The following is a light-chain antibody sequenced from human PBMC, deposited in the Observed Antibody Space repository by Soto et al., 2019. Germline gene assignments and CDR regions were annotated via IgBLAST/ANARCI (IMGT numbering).Light chain of an antibody. CDR2: YKSDADR. Sequence: QPVLTQPSSLSASPGASAGLTCTLRSGINVATYTIYWYQQRPGSPPRYLLRYKSDADRQQGSGVPGRFSGSKDASANAGILLISGLRSEDEADYYCMIWHSSAVVFGGGTKLTVL. CDR3: MIWHSSAVV. J-gene: IGLJ2*01. V-gene: IGLV5-45*03. CDR1: SGINVATYT.